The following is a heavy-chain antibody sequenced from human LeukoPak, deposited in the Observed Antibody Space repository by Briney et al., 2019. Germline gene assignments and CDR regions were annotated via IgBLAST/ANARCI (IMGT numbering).Heavy chain of an antibody. CDR1: GGSISNNNYY. CDR2: IYYSGSP. CDR3: ATWRTAKTGFDY. V-gene: IGHV4-39*01. J-gene: IGHJ4*02. Sequence: SETLSLTCTVSGGSISNNNYYWAWIRQPPGKGLECIGSIYYSGSPYYNPFLKSRVTISVDTSKNQFSLRLSSVTAADTAVYYCATWRTAKTGFDYWGQGTLVTVSS. D-gene: IGHD1-1*01.